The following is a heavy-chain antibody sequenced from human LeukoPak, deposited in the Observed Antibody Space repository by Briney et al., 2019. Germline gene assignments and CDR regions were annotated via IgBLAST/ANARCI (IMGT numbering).Heavy chain of an antibody. D-gene: IGHD5-18*01. J-gene: IGHJ4*02. V-gene: IGHV3-21*01. CDR1: GFTFSSYS. Sequence: GGSLRLSCAASGFTFSSYSTNWVRQAPGKGPEWVSSISSSSSYIYYADSVKGRFTISRDNAKNSLYLQMNSLRAEDTAVYYCAKEGYSYGPSGRYFDYWGQGTLVTVSS. CDR3: AKEGYSYGPSGRYFDY. CDR2: ISSSSSYI.